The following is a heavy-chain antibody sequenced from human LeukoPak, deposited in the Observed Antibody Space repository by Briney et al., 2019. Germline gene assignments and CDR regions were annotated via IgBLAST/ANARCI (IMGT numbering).Heavy chain of an antibody. Sequence: ASVKVSCKASGYTFTSYGISWVRQAPGQGLEWVGWISAYYGNTNYAQKLQGRVTMTTDTSTSTAYMELRSLRSDDTAVYYCARDEESYSSSWYYFDYWGQGTLVTVSS. J-gene: IGHJ4*02. CDR1: GYTFTSYG. D-gene: IGHD6-13*01. V-gene: IGHV1-18*01. CDR3: ARDEESYSSSWYYFDY. CDR2: ISAYYGNT.